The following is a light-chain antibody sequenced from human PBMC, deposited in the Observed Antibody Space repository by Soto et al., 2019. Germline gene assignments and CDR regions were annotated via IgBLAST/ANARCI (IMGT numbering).Light chain of an antibody. V-gene: IGKV3-20*01. CDR2: GAS. CDR3: HQFGRSPPAFT. J-gene: IGKJ2*01. Sequence: ESLLTQSPGTLSLSPGERATLSCRASQSVSTRYLAWYQQKPGQAPRLLIYGASIRATGIPDRFSGSGPGTDFTLTISRLEPEDFAVYYCHQFGRSPPAFTFGQGTKLAI. CDR1: QSVSTRY.